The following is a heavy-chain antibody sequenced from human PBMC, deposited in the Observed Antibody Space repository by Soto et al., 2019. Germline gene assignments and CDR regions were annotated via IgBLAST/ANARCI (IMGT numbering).Heavy chain of an antibody. V-gene: IGHV3-49*04. CDR1: GFTFGDYA. Sequence: PGGSLRLSCTGSGFTFGDYAMTWVRQAPGKGLEWVGFIRSKAYGGTTQYAASVKGRFTISRDDSKSIAYLQMNSLKTEDTAVYFCTSSRAYDYIWGSYHWGQGTLVTVSS. CDR3: TSSRAYDYIWGSYH. D-gene: IGHD3-16*02. CDR2: IRSKAYGGTT. J-gene: IGHJ4*02.